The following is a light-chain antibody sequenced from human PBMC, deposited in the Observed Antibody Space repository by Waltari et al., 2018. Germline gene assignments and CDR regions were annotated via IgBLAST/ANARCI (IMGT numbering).Light chain of an antibody. CDR3: QAWDSSTAV. CDR1: QLGDKY. V-gene: IGLV3-1*01. CDR2: QDS. J-gene: IGLJ2*01. Sequence: SYELTQPPSVSVSPGQTASITCPGDQLGDKYACCSQQKPGQSPVLVIYQDSKRPSGIPDRFSGSNSGNTATLTISGTQAMDEADYYCQAWDSSTAVFGGGTKLTVL.